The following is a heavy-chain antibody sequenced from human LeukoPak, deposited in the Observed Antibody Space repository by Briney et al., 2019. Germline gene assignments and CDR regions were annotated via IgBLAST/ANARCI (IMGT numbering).Heavy chain of an antibody. CDR3: ASGTASGFSVY. CDR1: GFTFTSYS. J-gene: IGHJ4*02. CDR2: ISYSSSYI. V-gene: IGHV3-21*01. D-gene: IGHD5/OR15-5a*01. Sequence: GGSLRLSCAASGFTFTSYSMNWVRQAPGKGLEWVSSISYSSSYIYYADSAKGRFTISRDNAKNSLYLQMDSLRAEDTAVYYCASGTASGFSVYSGQGTLIAVSS.